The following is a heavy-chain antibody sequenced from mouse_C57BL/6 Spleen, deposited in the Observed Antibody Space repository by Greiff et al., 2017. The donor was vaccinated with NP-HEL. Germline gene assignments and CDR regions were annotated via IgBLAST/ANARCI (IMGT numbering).Heavy chain of an antibody. D-gene: IGHD2-2*01. V-gene: IGHV1-82*01. CDR1: GYAFSSSW. J-gene: IGHJ2*01. Sequence: QVQLQQSGPELVKPGASVKISCKASGYAFSSSWMNWVKQRPGKGLEWIGRIYPGDGDTNYNGKFKGKATLTADTSSSTAYMQLSSLTSEDSAVYFCASWLPPYWGQGTTLTVSS. CDR3: ASWLPPY. CDR2: IYPGDGDT.